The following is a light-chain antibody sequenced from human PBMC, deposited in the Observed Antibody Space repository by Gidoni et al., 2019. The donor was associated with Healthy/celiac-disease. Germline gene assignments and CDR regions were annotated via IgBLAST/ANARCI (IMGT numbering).Light chain of an antibody. CDR2: GAS. CDR1: QSVSSN. J-gene: IGKJ2*01. CDR3: QQYNNWPRT. Sequence: ETVMTQSPATLSVSPGERATLSCRASQSVSSNLAGYQQKPGQAPRLLIYGASTRATGIPARFSGSGSGTEFTLTISSLQSEDFAVYYCQQYNNWPRTFXXXTKLEIK. V-gene: IGKV3-15*01.